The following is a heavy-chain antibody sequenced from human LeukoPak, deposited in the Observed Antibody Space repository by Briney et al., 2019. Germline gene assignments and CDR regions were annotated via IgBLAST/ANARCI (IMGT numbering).Heavy chain of an antibody. CDR2: ISSSSTYI. CDR1: GFTFSSYS. J-gene: IGHJ2*01. CDR3: ARGFYDSSGRYFDL. D-gene: IGHD3-22*01. Sequence: PGGSLRLSCAASGFTFSSYSMNWVRQAPGKGLEWVSSISSSSTYIYYADSVKGRFTISRDNAKNSLYLQMNSLRAEDTAVYYCARGFYDSSGRYFDLWGRGTLVTVSS. V-gene: IGHV3-21*01.